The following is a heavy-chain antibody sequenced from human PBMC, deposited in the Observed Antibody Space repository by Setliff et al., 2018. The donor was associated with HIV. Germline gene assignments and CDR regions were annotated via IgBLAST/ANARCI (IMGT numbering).Heavy chain of an antibody. Sequence: PGGSLRLSCAASGFTFSAYWMHWVRQSPGKGLEWAAHINQDGNVKYYVDSVKGRFTISRDNAKTSIYLQMDSLRVEDTAVYYCITDGGLNWGQGTMVTVSS. D-gene: IGHD3-10*01. CDR3: ITDGGLN. J-gene: IGHJ3*01. CDR2: INQDGNVK. V-gene: IGHV3-7*03. CDR1: GFTFSAYW.